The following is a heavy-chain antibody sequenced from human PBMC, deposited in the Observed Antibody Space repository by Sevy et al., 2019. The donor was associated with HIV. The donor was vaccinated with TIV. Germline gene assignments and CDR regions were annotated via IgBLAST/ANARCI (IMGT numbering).Heavy chain of an antibody. CDR2: ISSSTGTI. V-gene: IGHV3-48*01. CDR1: AFTFSSYS. D-gene: IGHD6-13*01. Sequence: GGSLRLSCAASAFTFSSYSMNWVRQAPGKGLEWVSYISSSTGTIYYADSVKGRFTISRDNAKNSLYLQMNSLRAEDTALYYCARLSGYSSSWSYFDYWGQGTLVTVSS. CDR3: ARLSGYSSSWSYFDY. J-gene: IGHJ4*02.